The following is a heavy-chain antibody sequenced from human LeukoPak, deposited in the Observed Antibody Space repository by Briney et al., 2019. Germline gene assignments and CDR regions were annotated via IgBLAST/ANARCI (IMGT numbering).Heavy chain of an antibody. D-gene: IGHD3-10*01. CDR2: VRPDGSSN. CDR1: GFTLSNFG. Sequence: GGSLRLSCAASGFTLSNFGMHWVRQAPGKGLEWVAFVRPDGSSNYYEDSVKGRFTISRDISKNTLYLQMNSLRAEDTAFYYCAKDQAGTWGLDYWGQGTLVTVSS. CDR3: AKDQAGTWGLDY. V-gene: IGHV3-30*02. J-gene: IGHJ4*02.